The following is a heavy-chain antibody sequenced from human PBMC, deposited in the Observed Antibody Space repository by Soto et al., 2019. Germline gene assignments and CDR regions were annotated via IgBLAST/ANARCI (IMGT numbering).Heavy chain of an antibody. CDR3: ARLIGNSWLDS. J-gene: IGHJ5*01. CDR2: TYYRYNWYT. V-gene: IGHV6-1*01. Sequence: PSQTLSLTCAISGDSVSTNSATWDWIRQSPSRELEWLGRTYYRYNWYTDYAVSVKGRITISPDTSSNLLSLQLNYVIPDDTVVYYCARLIGNSWLDSWGQGTLVTVSS. D-gene: IGHD2-8*01. CDR1: GDSVSTNSAT.